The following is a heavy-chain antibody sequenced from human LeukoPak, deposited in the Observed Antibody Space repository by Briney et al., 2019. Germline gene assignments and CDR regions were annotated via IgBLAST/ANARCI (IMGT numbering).Heavy chain of an antibody. CDR3: ARGESIAARLEVY. V-gene: IGHV3-23*01. J-gene: IGHJ4*02. CDR1: GFTFSSYA. CDR2: ISGSGGST. Sequence: GGSLRLSCAASGFTFSSYAMSWVRQAPGKGLEWVSVISGSGGSTSYADSVKGRFTISRDNAKNSLYLQMNSLRAEDTAVYYCARGESIAARLEVYWGQGTLVTVSS. D-gene: IGHD6-6*01.